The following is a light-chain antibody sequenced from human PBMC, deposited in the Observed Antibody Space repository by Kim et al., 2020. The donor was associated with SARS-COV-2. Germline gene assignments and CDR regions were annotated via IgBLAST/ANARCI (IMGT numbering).Light chain of an antibody. Sequence: DIVMTQSPDSLAVSLGERATINCKSSQRVLYGSNNKNYLAWYQQKPGQPPKLLIYWASTRESGVPDRFSVSGSGTDFTLTISSLQAEDVAVYYCQQYYITPRTFGQGTKVDIK. CDR1: QRVLYGSNNKNY. CDR3: QQYYITPRT. J-gene: IGKJ1*01. V-gene: IGKV4-1*01. CDR2: WAS.